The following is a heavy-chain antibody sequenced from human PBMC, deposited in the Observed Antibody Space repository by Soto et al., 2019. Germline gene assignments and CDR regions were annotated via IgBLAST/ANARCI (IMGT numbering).Heavy chain of an antibody. CDR2: IKHDGSEK. J-gene: IGHJ6*02. Sequence: PGGSLRLSCAASGFTFNAYWMTWVRQAPGQGLEWVANIKHDGSEKYYVDSVKGRFTISRDTAKKSLDLQMNDLRAEDTAVYYCARDKMAFCSGDCYYGSYYYGMDVWGQGTTVTAP. V-gene: IGHV3-7*03. CDR1: GFTFNAYW. D-gene: IGHD2-21*02. CDR3: ARDKMAFCSGDCYYGSYYYGMDV.